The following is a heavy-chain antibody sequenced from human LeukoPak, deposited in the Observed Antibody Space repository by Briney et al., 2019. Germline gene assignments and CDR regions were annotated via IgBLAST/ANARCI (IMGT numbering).Heavy chain of an antibody. D-gene: IGHD3-3*01. CDR2: IKQDGSEI. CDR3: ARATPVRFLGDYGMDV. J-gene: IGHJ6*02. CDR1: GFTFSSYA. V-gene: IGHV3-7*03. Sequence: GGSLRLSCAASGFTFSSYAMSWVRQAPGKELEWVANIKQDGSEIYYVDSVKGRFTISRDNSKNTLYLQMNSLRAEDTAVYYCARATPVRFLGDYGMDVWGQGTTVTVSS.